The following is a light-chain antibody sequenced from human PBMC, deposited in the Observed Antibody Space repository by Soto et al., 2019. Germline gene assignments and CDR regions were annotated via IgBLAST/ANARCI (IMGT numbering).Light chain of an antibody. Sequence: DIHLTQSPSTLPASVGDRVTITCRASQSVSIWLAWYQQKPGKAPKLLIFAASTLVRGVPSRFSGSGSGTEFTLTISSLQPDDFATYYCQHYNSYSEAFGQGTKVDIK. CDR1: QSVSIW. J-gene: IGKJ1*01. V-gene: IGKV1-5*01. CDR3: QHYNSYSEA. CDR2: AAS.